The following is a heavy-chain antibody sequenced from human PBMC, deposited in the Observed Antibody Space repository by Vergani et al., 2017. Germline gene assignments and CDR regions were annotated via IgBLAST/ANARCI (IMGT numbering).Heavy chain of an antibody. D-gene: IGHD4-23*01. V-gene: IGHV4-34*01. Sequence: QVQLQESGAGLLKPSETLSLTCAVYGGSFSGYYWSWIRQPPGKGLEWIGEINHSGSTNYNPSLKSRVTISVDTSKNQFSLKLSSVTAADTAVYYCARRVGTLDYWGQGTLVTVSS. CDR1: GGSFSGYY. CDR2: INHSGST. CDR3: ARRVGTLDY. J-gene: IGHJ4*02.